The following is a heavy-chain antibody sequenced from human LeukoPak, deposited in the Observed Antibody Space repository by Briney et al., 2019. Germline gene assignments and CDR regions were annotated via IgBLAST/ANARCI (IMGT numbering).Heavy chain of an antibody. CDR2: IYYSGST. CDR1: GGSISSSSYY. J-gene: IGHJ6*03. D-gene: IGHD6-6*01. V-gene: IGHV4-39*01. CDR3: ASISSYYYYYYMDV. Sequence: SETLSLTCTVSGGSISSSSYYWGWIRQPPGKWLEWIGSIYYSGSTYYNPSLKSRVTISVDTSKNQFSLKLSSVTAADTAVYYCASISSYYYYYYMDVWGKGTTVTVSS.